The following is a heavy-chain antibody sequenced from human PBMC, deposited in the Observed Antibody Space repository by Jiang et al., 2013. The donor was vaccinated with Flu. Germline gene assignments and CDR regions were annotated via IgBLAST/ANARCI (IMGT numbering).Heavy chain of an antibody. CDR1: GFTFSSYA. Sequence: EVQLVESGGGLVQPGGSLRLSCAASGFTFSSYAMSWVRQAPGKGLEWVSAISGSGGSTYYADSVKGRFTISRDNSKNTLYLQMNSLRAEDTAVYYCAKDGNRITMIVVVIQGWFDPWGQGTLVTV. D-gene: IGHD3-22*01. J-gene: IGHJ5*02. V-gene: IGHV3-23*04. CDR3: AKDGNRITMIVVVIQGWFDP. CDR2: ISGSGGST.